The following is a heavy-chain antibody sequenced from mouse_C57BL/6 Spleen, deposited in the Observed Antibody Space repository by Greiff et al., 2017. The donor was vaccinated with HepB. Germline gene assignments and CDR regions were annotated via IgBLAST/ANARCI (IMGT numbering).Heavy chain of an antibody. J-gene: IGHJ1*03. CDR2: ISSGSSTI. CDR3: ARWAIYYGSSPDWYFDV. CDR1: GFTFSDYG. Sequence: EVMLVESGGGLVKPGGSLKLSCAASGFTFSDYGMHWVRQAPEKGLEWVAYISSGSSTIYYADTVKGRFTISRDNAKNTLFLQMTSLRSEDTAMYYCARWAIYYGSSPDWYFDVWGTGTTVTVSS. V-gene: IGHV5-17*01. D-gene: IGHD1-1*01.